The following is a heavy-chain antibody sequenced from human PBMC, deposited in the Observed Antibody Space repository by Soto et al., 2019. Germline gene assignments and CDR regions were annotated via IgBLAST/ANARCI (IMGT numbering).Heavy chain of an antibody. CDR1: GVTFRSYG. V-gene: IGHV3-30*18. CDR2: ISYDGSNK. CDR3: AKVRVPWELRPTAY. J-gene: IGHJ4*02. Sequence: PGGSLRLSCAGSGVTFRSYGRHWVRQAPGKGLEWVAVISYDGSNKYYADSVKGRFTISRDNSKNTLYLQMNSPRAEDTAVYYCAKVRVPWELRPTAYWGQGT. D-gene: IGHD1-26*01.